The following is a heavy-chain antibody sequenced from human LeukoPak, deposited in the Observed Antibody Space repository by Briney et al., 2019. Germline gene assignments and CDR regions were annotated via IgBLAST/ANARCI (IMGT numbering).Heavy chain of an antibody. Sequence: PSETLSLTCTVSGGSISSSSYYWGWIRQPAGKGLEWIGRIYASGSTNYNPSLKSRVTISVDTSKNQFSLKLSSVTAADTAVYYCARGRRWFGELNYYYYYMDVWGKGTTVTVS. V-gene: IGHV4-61*02. J-gene: IGHJ6*03. CDR1: GGSISSSSYY. CDR3: ARGRRWFGELNYYYYYMDV. D-gene: IGHD3-10*01. CDR2: IYASGST.